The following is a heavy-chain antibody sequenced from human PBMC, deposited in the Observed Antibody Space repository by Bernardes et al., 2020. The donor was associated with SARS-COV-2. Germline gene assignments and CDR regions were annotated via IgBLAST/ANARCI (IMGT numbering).Heavy chain of an antibody. J-gene: IGHJ4*02. CDR3: ARVPFDSFSWYFLDY. V-gene: IGHV3-7*04. CDR2: IKQDGSVK. CDR1: GFTFSSYW. D-gene: IGHD6-13*01. Sequence: GSLRLSCAASGFTFSSYWMTWVRQAPGKGLEWVANIKQDGSVKYYVDSVKGRFTISRDNAKNSLCLQMDSLRAEDTAVYYCARVPFDSFSWYFLDYWGQGILVTVSS.